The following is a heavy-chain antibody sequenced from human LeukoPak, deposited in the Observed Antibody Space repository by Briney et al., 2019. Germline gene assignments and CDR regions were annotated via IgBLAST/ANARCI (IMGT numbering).Heavy chain of an antibody. J-gene: IGHJ5*02. CDR1: GFIFSNYA. Sequence: PGGSLRLSCAASGFIFSNYAMSWVRQAPGKRLEWVSGIVGSVGSTYYADSVKGRFTISRDDSKNTLFLQMNSLRAEDTGVYYCAKESAAAALNWLDPWGQGTLVTVSS. CDR3: AKESAAAALNWLDP. V-gene: IGHV3-23*01. D-gene: IGHD6-25*01. CDR2: IVGSVGST.